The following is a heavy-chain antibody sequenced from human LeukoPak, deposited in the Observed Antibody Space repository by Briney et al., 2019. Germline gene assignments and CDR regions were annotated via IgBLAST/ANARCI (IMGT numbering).Heavy chain of an antibody. CDR2: IYYSGST. Sequence: PSETLSLTCTVSGGSISSSSYYWGWIRQPPGKGLEWIGSIYYSGSTYYNPSLKSRVTISVDTSKNQFSLKLSSVTAADTAVYYCARDRVYEVLTGYYQYWGQGTLVTVSS. V-gene: IGHV4-39*07. J-gene: IGHJ4*02. CDR3: ARDRVYEVLTGYYQY. CDR1: GGSISSSSYY. D-gene: IGHD3-9*01.